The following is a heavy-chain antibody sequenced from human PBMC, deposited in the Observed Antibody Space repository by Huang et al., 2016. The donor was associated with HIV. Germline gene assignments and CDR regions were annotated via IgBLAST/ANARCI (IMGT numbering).Heavy chain of an antibody. CDR2: IYYSGSA. D-gene: IGHD6-13*01. J-gene: IGHJ4*02. Sequence: QVQLQESGPGLAKPSETLSLTCSVSGGSTSAFYWSWIRQPPRKGLEWIGDIYYSGSAHYTPSLKGRVTMSIDTSKNQFSLKLNSVTAADTAVYYCARLHSPSSLWYFDYWGQGTLLTVSS. V-gene: IGHV4-59*01. CDR1: GGSTSAFY. CDR3: ARLHSPSSLWYFDY.